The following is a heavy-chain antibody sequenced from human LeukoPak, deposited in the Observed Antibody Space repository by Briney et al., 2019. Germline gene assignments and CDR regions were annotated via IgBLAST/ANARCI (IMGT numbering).Heavy chain of an antibody. V-gene: IGHV4-4*02. CDR3: ARSHTYCGGDCYSAGYMDV. CDR1: GGSISSSNW. D-gene: IGHD2-21*01. Sequence: SGTLSLTCAVSGGSISSSNWWSWVRQPPGKGLEWIGEIYHSGSTNYNPSLKSRVTISVDKSKNQFSLKLSSVAAADTAVYYCARSHTYCGGDCYSAGYMDVWGKGTTVTVSS. J-gene: IGHJ6*03. CDR2: IYHSGST.